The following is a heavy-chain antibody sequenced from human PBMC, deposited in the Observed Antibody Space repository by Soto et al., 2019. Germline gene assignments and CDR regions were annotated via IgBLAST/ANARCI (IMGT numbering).Heavy chain of an antibody. CDR1: GYSFTSYW. V-gene: IGHV5-51*01. J-gene: IGHJ6*02. CDR3: ARGYCSGGSCSPYGMDV. Sequence: GESLKISCKGSGYSFTSYWIGWVRQMPGKGLEWMGIIYPGDSDTRYSPSFQGQVTISADRSISTAYLQWSSLKASDTAMYYCARGYCSGGSCSPYGMDVWGQGTTVTVSS. D-gene: IGHD2-15*01. CDR2: IYPGDSDT.